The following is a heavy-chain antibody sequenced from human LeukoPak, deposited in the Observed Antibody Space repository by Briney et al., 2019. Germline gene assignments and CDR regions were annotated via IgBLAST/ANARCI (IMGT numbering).Heavy chain of an antibody. D-gene: IGHD3-22*01. Sequence: ASVKVSCKASGDTFTSYGISWVRQAPGHGLEWMGGISAYNGNTNYAQKLQGRVTMTTDTSTSTAYMELRSLRSDDTAVYYCARGISFDSSGYDWFDPWGQGTLVTVSS. V-gene: IGHV1-18*01. CDR2: ISAYNGNT. CDR3: ARGISFDSSGYDWFDP. J-gene: IGHJ5*02. CDR1: GDTFTSYG.